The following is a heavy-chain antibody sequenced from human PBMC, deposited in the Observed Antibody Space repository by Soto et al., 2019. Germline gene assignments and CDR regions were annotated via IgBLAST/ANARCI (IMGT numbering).Heavy chain of an antibody. J-gene: IGHJ4*02. V-gene: IGHV5-10-1*01. CDR3: AFDY. CDR2: IDPSDSYT. Sequence: PGESLKISCEGSGYSFSSYWITWVRQMPGKGLEWMGRIDPSDSYTNYSPSFQGHVTISADKSINTAYLQWNSLKASDTAMYYSAFDYWGQGTLVTVSS. CDR1: GYSFSSYW.